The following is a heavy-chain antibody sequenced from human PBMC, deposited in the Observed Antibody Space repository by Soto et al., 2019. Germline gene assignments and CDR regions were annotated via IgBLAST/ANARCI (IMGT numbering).Heavy chain of an antibody. J-gene: IGHJ5*02. V-gene: IGHV3-23*01. CDR2: ISGSGGST. Sequence: EVQLLESGGGLVQPGGSLRLSCAASGFTFSSYAMSWVRQAPGKGLEWVSAISGSGGSTYYADSVKGRFTISGDNSKNTRDLLMNSLRAEETAVYYCAKAMWEHNVPHWFAPWGQGTLVTVSS. CDR3: AKAMWEHNVPHWFAP. D-gene: IGHD1-26*01. CDR1: GFTFSSYA.